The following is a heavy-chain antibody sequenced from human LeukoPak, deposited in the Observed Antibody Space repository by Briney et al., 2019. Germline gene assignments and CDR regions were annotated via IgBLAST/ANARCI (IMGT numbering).Heavy chain of an antibody. V-gene: IGHV3-30*02. Sequence: GGSLRLSCAASGFAFNNYGMHWVRQAPGKGLECMSFIRNDGTNKYYADSVKGRFTVSRDNSKNTLYLQLNSLRAEDTAVYHCAKESAHREIWYQFMECNRDVELWGQETRDSVFS. D-gene: IGHD3-3*01. J-gene: IGHJ3*01. CDR1: GFAFNNYG. CDR2: IRNDGTNK. CDR3: AKESAHREIWYQFMECNRDVEL.